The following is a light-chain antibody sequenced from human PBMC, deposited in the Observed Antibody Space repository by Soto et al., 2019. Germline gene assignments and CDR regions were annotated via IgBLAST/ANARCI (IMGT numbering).Light chain of an antibody. V-gene: IGKV3-20*01. CDR3: QQYGNSPLT. Sequence: EIVLTQSPGTLSLSPGDRATLSCRASQSVRSTYLAWYQQKPGQAPRLLIYGASSGATGIPDRFSGSGSGTDFTLTISRLEPEDFAVYYCQQYGNSPLTFGGGTKVEIK. CDR2: GAS. CDR1: QSVRSTY. J-gene: IGKJ4*01.